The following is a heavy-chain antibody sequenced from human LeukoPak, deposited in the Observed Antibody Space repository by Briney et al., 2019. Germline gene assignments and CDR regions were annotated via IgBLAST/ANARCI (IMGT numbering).Heavy chain of an antibody. J-gene: IGHJ4*02. V-gene: IGHV3-23*01. CDR1: GFTFSSYA. D-gene: IGHD1-14*01. CDR3: AKATGYLL. Sequence: PGGSLRPSCAVSGFTFSSYAMSWVRQAPGKGLEWVSTISNSDGTTYYADSVKGRFTISRDDSENTLSLQMNSLRADDTAVYYCAKATGYLLWGQGTLVTVSS. CDR2: ISNSDGTT.